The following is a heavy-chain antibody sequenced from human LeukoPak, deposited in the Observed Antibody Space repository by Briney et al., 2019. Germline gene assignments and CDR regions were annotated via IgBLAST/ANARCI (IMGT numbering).Heavy chain of an antibody. Sequence: GASVKVSCKASGYTFTNYGMNWVRQAPGQGLEWMGWINTNTGNTTYVQGFTGRFVFSLDTSVSTAYLQISSLKAEDTAVYYCAGELWDCSGGSCSYYMDVWGKGTTVTVSS. CDR2: INTNTGNT. J-gene: IGHJ6*03. CDR3: AGELWDCSGGSCSYYMDV. D-gene: IGHD2-15*01. CDR1: GYTFTNYG. V-gene: IGHV7-4-1*02.